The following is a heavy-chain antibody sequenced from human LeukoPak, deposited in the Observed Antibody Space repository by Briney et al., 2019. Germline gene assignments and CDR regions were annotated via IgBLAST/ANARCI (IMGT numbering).Heavy chain of an antibody. J-gene: IGHJ4*02. D-gene: IGHD6-13*01. Sequence: GGSLRLSCAASEFTFSGYWMTWVRRAPGKGPEWVANINQDGSEKHYVDSVKGRFNISRDNAKNSLFLQMNSMRVEDTAVFYCARDGFVGAADYWGQGTLVTVSS. CDR1: EFTFSGYW. CDR2: INQDGSEK. V-gene: IGHV3-7*01. CDR3: ARDGFVGAADY.